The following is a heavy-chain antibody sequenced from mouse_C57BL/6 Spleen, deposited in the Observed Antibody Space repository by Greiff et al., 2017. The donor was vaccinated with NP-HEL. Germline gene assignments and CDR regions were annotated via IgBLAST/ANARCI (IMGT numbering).Heavy chain of an antibody. CDR2: IYPGGGYT. CDR3: ARWVDYDWFAY. J-gene: IGHJ3*01. V-gene: IGHV1-63*01. Sequence: QVQLQQSGAELVRPGTSVKMSCKASGYTFTNYWIGWAKQRPGHGLEWIGDIYPGGGYTNYNEKFKGKATLTADKSSSTAYMQFSSLTSEDSAIYYCARWVDYDWFAYWGQGTLVTVSA. D-gene: IGHD2-4*01. CDR1: GYTFTNYW.